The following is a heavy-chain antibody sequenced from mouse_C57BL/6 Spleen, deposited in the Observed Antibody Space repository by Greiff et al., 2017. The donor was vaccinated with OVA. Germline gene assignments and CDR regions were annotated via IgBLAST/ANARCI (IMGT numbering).Heavy chain of an antibody. CDR1: GYTFTDYN. J-gene: IGHJ4*01. Sequence: EVKLMESGPELVKPGASVKMSCKASGYTFTDYNMHWVKQSHGKSLEWIGYINPNNGGTSYNQKFKGKATLTVNKSSSTAYMELRSLTSEDSAVYYCAIGWFSYAMDYWGQGTSVTVSS. D-gene: IGHD2-3*01. CDR3: AIGWFSYAMDY. V-gene: IGHV1-22*01. CDR2: INPNNGGT.